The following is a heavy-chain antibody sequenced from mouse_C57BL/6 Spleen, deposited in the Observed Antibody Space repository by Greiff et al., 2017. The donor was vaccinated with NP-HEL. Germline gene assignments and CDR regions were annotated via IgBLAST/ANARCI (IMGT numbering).Heavy chain of an antibody. Sequence: VQLQQPGAELVMPGASVKLSCKASGYTFTSYWMHWVKQRPGQGLEWIGEIDPSDSYTNYNQKFKGKSTLTVDKSSSTAYMQLSSLTSEDSAVYYCARAHDYSNYEIDYWGQGTTLTVSS. CDR2: IDPSDSYT. CDR3: ARAHDYSNYEIDY. J-gene: IGHJ2*01. CDR1: GYTFTSYW. D-gene: IGHD2-5*01. V-gene: IGHV1-69*01.